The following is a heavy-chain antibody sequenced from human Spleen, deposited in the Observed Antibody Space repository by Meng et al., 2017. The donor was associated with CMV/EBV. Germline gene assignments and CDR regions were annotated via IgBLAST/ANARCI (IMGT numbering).Heavy chain of an antibody. CDR3: AREAARGLDY. Sequence: KVSCKGSGYSFTSNWIGWVRQMPGKGLEWMGIIFPPDSDTRYSPSFQGQVTISADKSISTAYLQWSSLKASDTAIYYCAREAARGLDYWGQGTPVTVSS. CDR1: GYSFTSNW. J-gene: IGHJ4*02. V-gene: IGHV5-51*01. CDR2: IFPPDSDT. D-gene: IGHD6-6*01.